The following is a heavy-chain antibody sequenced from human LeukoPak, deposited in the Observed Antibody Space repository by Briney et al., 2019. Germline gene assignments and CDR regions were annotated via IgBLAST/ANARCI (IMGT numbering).Heavy chain of an antibody. CDR3: ATSPMSIAMVAYYYYGMDV. CDR2: IYYSGST. Sequence: SQTLSLTCTVSGGSISSGDYYWSWIRQPPGKGLEWIGYIYYSGSTYYNPSLKSRVTISVDTSKNQFSLKLSSVTAADTAVYYCATSPMSIAMVAYYYYGMDVWGQGTTVTVSS. J-gene: IGHJ6*02. V-gene: IGHV4-30-4*01. CDR1: GGSISSGDYY. D-gene: IGHD5-18*01.